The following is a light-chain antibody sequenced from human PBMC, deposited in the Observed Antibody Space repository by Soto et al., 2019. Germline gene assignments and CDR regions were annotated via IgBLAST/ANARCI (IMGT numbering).Light chain of an antibody. V-gene: IGLV2-11*01. CDR3: CSSAGSYTVV. Sequence: QSALTQPRSVSGSPGQSVTISCTGTSSDVGGYNYVSWYQQLPGKAPKLMIYDGSNRPSGVPDRFSGSKSGNTASLTISGLQAEDEADYYCCSSAGSYTVVFGGGTKLTVL. CDR1: SSDVGGYNY. CDR2: DGS. J-gene: IGLJ2*01.